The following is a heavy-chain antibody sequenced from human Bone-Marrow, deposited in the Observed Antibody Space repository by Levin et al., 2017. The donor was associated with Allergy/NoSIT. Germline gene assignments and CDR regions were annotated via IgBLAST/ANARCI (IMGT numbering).Heavy chain of an antibody. D-gene: IGHD3-10*01. CDR1: GFTFSSYF. CDR2: ISYDGNLG. V-gene: IGHV3-30-3*01. CDR3: ARENYSESGVYAGAFDI. Sequence: PGESLKISCAASGFTFSSYFLHWVRQAPGKGLEWLTFISYDGNLGYADSVRGRFTISRDNPRSTLYLQMSNLRPEDTAVYYCARENYSESGVYAGAFDIWGQGPMVIVSS. J-gene: IGHJ3*02.